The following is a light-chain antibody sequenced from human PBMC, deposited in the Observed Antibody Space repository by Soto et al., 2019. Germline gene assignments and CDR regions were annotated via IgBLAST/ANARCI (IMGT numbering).Light chain of an antibody. V-gene: IGLV2-14*01. CDR2: QVS. J-gene: IGLJ1*01. CDR3: SSYSSSSTFYV. CDR1: SSDIGGFYY. Sequence: QSVLTQPASVSGSPGQSITISCTGTSSDIGGFYYVSWYQHHPGKDPKLMIYQVSNRPSGVSNRFSGSKSGNTASLTISGRQAEDEADYFCSSYSSSSTFYVFGAGTKLTVL.